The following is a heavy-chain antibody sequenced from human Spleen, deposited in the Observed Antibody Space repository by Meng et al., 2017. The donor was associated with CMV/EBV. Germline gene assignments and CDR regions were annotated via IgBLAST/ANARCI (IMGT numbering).Heavy chain of an antibody. V-gene: IGHV3-23*01. J-gene: IGHJ3*02. CDR2: ISGSGDKT. D-gene: IGHD3-3*01. CDR3: ARNSEAIFGVVLESAFDI. Sequence: GGSLRLSCAASGFIFDNFAMSWVRQAPGKGLEWVSTISGSGDKTYYADSVKGRFTISRDNSKNTLYLQMNSLTAEDTALYFCARNSEAIFGVVLESAFDIWGLGTMVTVSS. CDR1: GFIFDNFA.